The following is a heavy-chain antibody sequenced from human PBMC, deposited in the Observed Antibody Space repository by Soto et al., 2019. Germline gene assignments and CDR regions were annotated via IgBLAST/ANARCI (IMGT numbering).Heavy chain of an antibody. CDR3: ARALILTGYYIHDAFDI. D-gene: IGHD3-9*01. J-gene: IGHJ3*02. CDR2: IYYSGST. V-gene: IGHV4-59*01. Sequence: QVQLQESGPGLVKPSETLSLTCTVSGGSISSYYWSWIRQPPGKGLEWIGYIYYSGSTNYNPSLTRRVTISVDTSKHQFSLKLSSVTAVDTAVYYCARALILTGYYIHDAFDIWGQGTMVTVSS. CDR1: GGSISSYY.